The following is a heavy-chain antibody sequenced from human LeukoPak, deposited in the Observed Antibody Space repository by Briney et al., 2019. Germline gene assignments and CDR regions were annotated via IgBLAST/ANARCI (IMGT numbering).Heavy chain of an antibody. CDR3: ARDHPFGYFDY. Sequence: GPLRLSCAASGFTFSSYWMSWVRQAPGKGLEWVANIKQDGSEKYYVDSVKGRFTISRDNAKNSLYLQMNSLRAEVTAVYYCARDHPFGYFDYWGQGTLVTVSS. CDR1: GFTFSSYW. J-gene: IGHJ4*02. D-gene: IGHD3-16*01. CDR2: IKQDGSEK. V-gene: IGHV3-7*03.